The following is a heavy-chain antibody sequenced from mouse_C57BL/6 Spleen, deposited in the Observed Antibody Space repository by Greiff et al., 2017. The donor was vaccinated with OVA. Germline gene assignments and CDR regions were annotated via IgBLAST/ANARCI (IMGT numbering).Heavy chain of an antibody. Sequence: QVQLKESGAELVKPGASVKLSCKASGYTFTEYTIHWVKQRSGQGLEWIGWFYPGSGSIKYNEKFKDKATLTADKSSSTVYMELSRLTSEDSAVYFCARHEEGYYGSSWGYFDVWGTGTTVTVSS. CDR3: ARHEEGYYGSSWGYFDV. V-gene: IGHV1-62-2*01. D-gene: IGHD1-1*01. CDR1: GYTFTEYT. J-gene: IGHJ1*03. CDR2: FYPGSGSI.